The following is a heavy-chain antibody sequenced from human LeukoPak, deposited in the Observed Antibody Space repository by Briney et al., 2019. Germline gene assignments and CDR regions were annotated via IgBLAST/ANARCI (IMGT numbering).Heavy chain of an antibody. CDR1: GGTFSSYA. J-gene: IGHJ6*03. CDR3: ATNTVATLSPYYYYYYMDV. Sequence: SVKVSCKASGGTFSSYAISWVRQAPGQGLEWMGRIIPIFGTANYAQKFQGRVTITTDESTSTAYMELSSLRSEDTAVYYCATNTVATLSPYYYYYYMDVWGKGTTVTVSS. CDR2: IIPIFGTA. D-gene: IGHD5-12*01. V-gene: IGHV1-69*05.